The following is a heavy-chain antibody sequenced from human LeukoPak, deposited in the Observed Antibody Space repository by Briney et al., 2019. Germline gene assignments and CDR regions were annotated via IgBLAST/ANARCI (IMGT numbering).Heavy chain of an antibody. V-gene: IGHV3-21*04. CDR1: GFTFSSCN. CDR3: ARYGSGWLRGYYYYYMDV. Sequence: GGSLRLSCAASGFTFSSCNMNWVRQAPGKGLEWVSSISSSSTYTYYADSVKGRFTISRDNAKNSLYLQMNSLRAEDTAVYYCARYGSGWLRGYYYYYMDVWGKGTTVTVSS. CDR2: ISSSSTYT. J-gene: IGHJ6*03. D-gene: IGHD3-10*01.